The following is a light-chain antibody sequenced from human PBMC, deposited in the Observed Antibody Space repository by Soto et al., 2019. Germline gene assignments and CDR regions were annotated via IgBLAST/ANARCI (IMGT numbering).Light chain of an antibody. J-gene: IGLJ3*02. CDR2: SNN. CDR3: AAWDDSLSGWV. CDR1: SSNIGTNT. Sequence: QSVLTQPPSASGTPGQRVTISCSGSSSNIGTNTVSWYQQLPGTAPNLLIYSNNQRPSGVPDRFSGSKSGTSASLAISGLQSEDEADYYCAAWDDSLSGWVFGGGTKLTVL. V-gene: IGLV1-44*01.